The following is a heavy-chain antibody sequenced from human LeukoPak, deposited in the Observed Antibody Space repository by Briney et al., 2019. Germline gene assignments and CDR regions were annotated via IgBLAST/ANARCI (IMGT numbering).Heavy chain of an antibody. CDR1: GYTFTSYG. CDR2: VSGYNHNT. V-gene: IGHV1-18*01. CDR3: ARGGGRDSGRENDY. D-gene: IGHD1-26*01. J-gene: IGHJ4*02. Sequence: ASVKVSCKASGYTFTSYGISWVRQAPGQGLEWVGWVSGYNHNTNYAHKLQGRVTMTTDTSTSTAYMELRSLTSDDTAMHYCARGGGRDSGRENDYWGQGTLVTVSS.